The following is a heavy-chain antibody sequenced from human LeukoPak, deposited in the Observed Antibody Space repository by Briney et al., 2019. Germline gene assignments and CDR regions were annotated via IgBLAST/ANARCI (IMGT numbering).Heavy chain of an antibody. J-gene: IGHJ4*02. CDR2: ISGSGGST. D-gene: IGHD2-21*02. Sequence: GGSLRLSCAASGFTFSSYAMSWVRQAPGKGLEWVSAISGSGGSTYYADSVKGRFTISRDNAKNSLYLQMNSLRAEDTAVYYCARDGSRGNLVTAPDFWGQGTLVTVSS. CDR3: ARDGSRGNLVTAPDF. V-gene: IGHV3-23*01. CDR1: GFTFSSYA.